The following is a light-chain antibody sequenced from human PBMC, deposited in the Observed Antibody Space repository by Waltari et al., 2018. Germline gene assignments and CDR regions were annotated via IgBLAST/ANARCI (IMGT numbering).Light chain of an antibody. CDR3: QKYNNWPPIT. CDR1: QYVSTN. Sequence: TVMTQAPATLSVFPGERATLACRASQYVSTNLAWYQQKPGQSPRLLIYSASARATGVPARVGGSGSGTQFTLTINSVQSEDVALYSCQKYNNWPPITFGQGTRVQIK. J-gene: IGKJ5*01. CDR2: SAS. V-gene: IGKV3-15*01.